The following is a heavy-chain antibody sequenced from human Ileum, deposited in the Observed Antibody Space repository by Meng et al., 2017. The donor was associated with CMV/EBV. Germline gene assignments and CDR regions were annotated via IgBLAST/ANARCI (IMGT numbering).Heavy chain of an antibody. D-gene: IGHD2-2*01. CDR2: IDTSGYTV. J-gene: IGHJ4*02. CDR3: AKDPQDIVVVPDY. Sequence: GESLKISCAASGFMFSNYEMNWVRQAPGKGLEWVSYIDTSGYTVSYGDSVKGRFTISRDNAKNSLFLQMNSLRGDDTAVYYCAKDPQDIVVVPDYWGQGTLVTVSS. V-gene: IGHV3-48*03. CDR1: GFMFSNYE.